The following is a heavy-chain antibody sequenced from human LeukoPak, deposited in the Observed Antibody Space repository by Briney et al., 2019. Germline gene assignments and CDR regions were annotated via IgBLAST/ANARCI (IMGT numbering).Heavy chain of an antibody. V-gene: IGHV3-23*01. CDR3: AKAGFGELSQSFDY. CDR1: GFTLSNYA. D-gene: IGHD3-10*01. CDR2: ISGSGGRT. J-gene: IGHJ4*02. Sequence: PVGSLRLSCAASGFTLSNYAMSWVRQAPGKGLEWVSAISGSGGRTYYADSVKGRFTISRDNSKNTLYLQMNSLRAEDTAVYYCAKAGFGELSQSFDYWGQGTLVTVSS.